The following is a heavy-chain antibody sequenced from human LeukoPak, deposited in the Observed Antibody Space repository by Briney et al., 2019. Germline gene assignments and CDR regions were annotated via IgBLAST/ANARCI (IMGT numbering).Heavy chain of an antibody. V-gene: IGHV1-46*04. J-gene: IGHJ4*02. CDR1: AYPFTTYY. CDR3: TRDSSRGWFSVDH. CDR2: INPSDGST. D-gene: IGHD6-19*01. Sequence: ASVKVSCKTSAYPFTTYYMHWVRQAPGRGLGWMGVINPSDGSTSYAQKLRGRLTMTRDTSTSTLYMDLSSLIFEDTAVYFCTRDSSRGWFSVDHWGQGTLVTDSS.